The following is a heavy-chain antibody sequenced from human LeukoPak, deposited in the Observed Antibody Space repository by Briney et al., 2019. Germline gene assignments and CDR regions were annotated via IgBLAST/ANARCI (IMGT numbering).Heavy chain of an antibody. V-gene: IGHV3-23*01. CDR1: GFTFSSYA. CDR3: ANYGSGSYFKIVY. D-gene: IGHD3-10*01. Sequence: GGSLRLSCAASGFTFSSYAMSWVRQAPGKGLEWVSAISGSGGSTYYADSVKGRFTISRDNSKNTLYLQMNSLRAEDTAVYYCANYGSGSYFKIVYWGQGTLVTVSS. CDR2: ISGSGGST. J-gene: IGHJ4*02.